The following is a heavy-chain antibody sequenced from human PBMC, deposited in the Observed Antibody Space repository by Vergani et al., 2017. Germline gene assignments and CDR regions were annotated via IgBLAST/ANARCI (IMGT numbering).Heavy chain of an antibody. J-gene: IGHJ2*01. Sequence: VEAGGGLVQPGGSLRLSCTASGFTFQAFAFHWVRQVSGRGLEWVSGIDKNYGVKNGNSFEGRLSISRDNAKKAVFLQMNILRHEDTARYFCVKDYDYVVDGPFDLWGRGTLVTVSS. CDR3: VKDYDYVVDGPFDL. CDR1: GFTFQAFA. D-gene: IGHD3-16*01. CDR2: IDKNYGVK. V-gene: IGHV3-9*01.